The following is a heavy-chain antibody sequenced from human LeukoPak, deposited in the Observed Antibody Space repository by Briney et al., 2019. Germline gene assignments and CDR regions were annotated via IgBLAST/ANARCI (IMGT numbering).Heavy chain of an antibody. CDR2: INPSGGSR. CDR1: GYTFTSYY. Sequence: GASVKVSCKASGYTFTSYYMHWVRQAPGQGLEWMGIINPSGGSRSYAQKFHGRVTMTRDTSTSTVYMELRSLRSEDTAVYHCARDSDSVGYGEYYFDYWGKGTLVTVSS. J-gene: IGHJ4*02. D-gene: IGHD3-22*01. V-gene: IGHV1-46*01. CDR3: ARDSDSVGYGEYYFDY.